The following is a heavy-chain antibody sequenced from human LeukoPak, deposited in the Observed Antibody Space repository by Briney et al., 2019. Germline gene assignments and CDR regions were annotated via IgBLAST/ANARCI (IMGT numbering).Heavy chain of an antibody. CDR1: GYTFTSYG. Sequence: ASVKVSFKASGYTFTSYGISWVRQAPGQGLEWMGWISAYNGNTNYAQKLQGRVTMTTDTSTSTAYMELRSLRSDDTAVYYCARVNRTDDSSGYYWVFLKTGGNYFDYWGQGTLVTVSS. V-gene: IGHV1-18*01. J-gene: IGHJ4*02. CDR3: ARVNRTDDSSGYYWVFLKTGGNYFDY. CDR2: ISAYNGNT. D-gene: IGHD3-22*01.